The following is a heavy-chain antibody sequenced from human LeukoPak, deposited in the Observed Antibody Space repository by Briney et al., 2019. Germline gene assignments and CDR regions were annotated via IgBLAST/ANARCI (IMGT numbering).Heavy chain of an antibody. V-gene: IGHV1-46*01. Sequence: ASVKVSCKASGYTFTSYYMHWVRQAPGQGLEWMGVINPSGGSTSYAQKFQGRVTMTRDTSTSTVYMELSSLRSEDTAVYYCAREVIVGARFDYWGQGTLVTVSS. D-gene: IGHD1-26*01. CDR1: GYTFTSYY. CDR3: AREVIVGARFDY. J-gene: IGHJ4*02. CDR2: INPSGGST.